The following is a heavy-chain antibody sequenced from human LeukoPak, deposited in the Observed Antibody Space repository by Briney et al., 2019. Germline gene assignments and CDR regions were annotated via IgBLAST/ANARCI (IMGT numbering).Heavy chain of an antibody. J-gene: IGHJ6*03. CDR2: ISSSSSYI. D-gene: IGHD3-22*01. Sequence: GGSLRLACAASGFTFSSYSMNWVRQAPGKGLEWVSSISSSSSYIYYADSVKSRFTISRDNAKNSLYLQMNSLRAEDTAVYYCAREGWYYDSSGNYYYMDVWGKGTTVTVSS. V-gene: IGHV3-21*01. CDR1: GFTFSSYS. CDR3: AREGWYYDSSGNYYYMDV.